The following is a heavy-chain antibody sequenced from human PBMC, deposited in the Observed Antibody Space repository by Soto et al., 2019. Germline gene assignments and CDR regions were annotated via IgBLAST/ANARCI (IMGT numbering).Heavy chain of an antibody. J-gene: IGHJ4*02. Sequence: GGSLRLSCAASGFTFSSYAMSWVRQAPGKGLEWVSAISGSGGSTYYADSVKGRFTISRDNSKNTLYLQMNSLRAEDTAVYYCAKDLRSRPRLKCSGGSCYSGPFDYWGQGTLVTVSS. CDR2: ISGSGGST. CDR1: GFTFSSYA. D-gene: IGHD2-15*01. V-gene: IGHV3-23*01. CDR3: AKDLRSRPRLKCSGGSCYSGPFDY.